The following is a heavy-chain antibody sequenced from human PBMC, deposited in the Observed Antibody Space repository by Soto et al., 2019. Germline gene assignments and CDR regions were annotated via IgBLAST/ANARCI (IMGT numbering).Heavy chain of an antibody. V-gene: IGHV4-31*03. D-gene: IGHD4-4*01. CDR3: ARERLHDYYYYMDV. J-gene: IGHJ6*03. Sequence: SETLSLTCTVSGGSISSGGYYWSWIRQHPGKGLEWIGYIYYSGSTYYNPSLKSRVTISVDTSKNQFSLKLSSVTAADTAVYYCARERLHDYYYYMDVWGKGTTVTVSS. CDR1: GGSISSGGYY. CDR2: IYYSGST.